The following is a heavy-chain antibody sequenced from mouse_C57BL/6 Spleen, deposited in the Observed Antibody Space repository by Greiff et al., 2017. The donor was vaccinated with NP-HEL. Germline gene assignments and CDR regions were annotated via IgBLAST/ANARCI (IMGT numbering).Heavy chain of an antibody. J-gene: IGHJ2*01. CDR1: GFTFSSYA. Sequence: DVMLVESGGGLVKPGGSLKLSCAASGFTFSSYAMSWVRQTPEKRLEWVATISDGGSYTYYPDNVKGRFTISRDNAKNNLYLQMSHLKSEDTAMYYCASLYYGSSYGYWGQGTTLTVSS. CDR3: ASLYYGSSYGY. V-gene: IGHV5-4*03. D-gene: IGHD1-1*01. CDR2: ISDGGSYT.